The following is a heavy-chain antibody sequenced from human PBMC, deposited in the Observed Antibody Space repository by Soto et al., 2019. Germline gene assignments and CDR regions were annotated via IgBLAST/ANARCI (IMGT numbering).Heavy chain of an antibody. J-gene: IGHJ1*01. V-gene: IGHV2-5*02. CDR3: AHSETALYFQH. D-gene: IGHD5-18*01. CDR2: IYWDDDK. CDR1: GFSLSTSGVG. Sequence: QITLKESGPTLVKPTQTLTLTCTFSGFSLSTSGVGVGWIRQPPGKALEWLALIYWDDDKRYSPSLKSRLTXTXXTSKNQVVLTMTNMDPVHTATYYCAHSETALYFQHWGQGTLVTVSS.